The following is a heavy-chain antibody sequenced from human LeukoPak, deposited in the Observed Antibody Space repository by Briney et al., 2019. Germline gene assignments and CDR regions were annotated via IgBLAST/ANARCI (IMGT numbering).Heavy chain of an antibody. Sequence: ASVKVSCTVSGYTLTELSMHWVRQAPGKGLEWMGWISAYNGNTNYAQKLQGRVTMTTDTSTSTAYMELRSLRSDDTAVYYCARSFDYGDYYVWGQGTLVTVSS. CDR3: ARSFDYGDYYV. J-gene: IGHJ4*02. D-gene: IGHD4-17*01. V-gene: IGHV1-18*01. CDR2: ISAYNGNT. CDR1: GYTLTELS.